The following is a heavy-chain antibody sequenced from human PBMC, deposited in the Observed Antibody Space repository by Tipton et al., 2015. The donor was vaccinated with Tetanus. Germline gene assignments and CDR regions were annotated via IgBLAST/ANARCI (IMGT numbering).Heavy chain of an antibody. J-gene: IGHJ6*02. CDR1: GGSISSYY. CDR2: IYYSGST. CDR3: AKDHPPNERDDSSGYNYGMDV. V-gene: IGHV4-59*01. Sequence: TLSLTCTVSGGSISSYYWSWIRQPPGKGLEWIGYIYYSGSTNYNPSLKSRVTISVDTSKNQFSLKLSSVTAADTAVYYCAKDHPPNERDDSSGYNYGMDVWGQGTTVTVSS. D-gene: IGHD3-22*01.